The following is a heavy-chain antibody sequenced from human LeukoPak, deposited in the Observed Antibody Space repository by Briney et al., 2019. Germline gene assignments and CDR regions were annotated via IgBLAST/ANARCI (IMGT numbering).Heavy chain of an antibody. D-gene: IGHD2/OR15-2a*01. CDR2: IQYGGRI. CDR1: GGSINNYY. CDR3: ARDFFGDFDH. V-gene: IGHV4-59*01. Sequence: SETLSLTCTVSGGSINNYYWSWIRQPPGKGLEWIGYIQYGGRIYYSPSLKSRVTISMDLSKIQFSLKMSSVTAADTAVYYCARDFFGDFDHWGQGILVTVSS. J-gene: IGHJ4*02.